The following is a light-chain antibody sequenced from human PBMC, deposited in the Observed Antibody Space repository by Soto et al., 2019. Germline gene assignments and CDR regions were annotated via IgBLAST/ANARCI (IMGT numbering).Light chain of an antibody. CDR3: QQYNGLPTWT. CDR1: QNINIW. CDR2: KAS. J-gene: IGKJ1*01. V-gene: IGKV1-5*03. Sequence: DLRMTQSPSTLSASVGDRVTITCRASQNINIWLAWYQQKPGTAPKLLIYKASTLESGVPSRFSGNGSGTDFTLTISSLQPDDSATYYCQQYNGLPTWTFGQGTKVEMK.